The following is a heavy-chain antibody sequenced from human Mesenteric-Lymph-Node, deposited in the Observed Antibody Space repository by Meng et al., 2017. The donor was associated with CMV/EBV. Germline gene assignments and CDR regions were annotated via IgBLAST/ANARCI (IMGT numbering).Heavy chain of an antibody. CDR2: IKKDGSEK. D-gene: IGHD3-22*01. V-gene: IGHV3-7*01. J-gene: IGHJ4*02. CDR1: GFTYSSYW. Sequence: GESLKISCAASGFTYSSYWMSWVRQAPGKGLEWVANIKKDGSEKYYVDSVKGRFTISRDNAKNSVYLQMNSLRAEDTAVYYCTRFFRGYYDSSGYPDYWGQGTLVTVSS. CDR3: TRFFRGYYDSSGYPDY.